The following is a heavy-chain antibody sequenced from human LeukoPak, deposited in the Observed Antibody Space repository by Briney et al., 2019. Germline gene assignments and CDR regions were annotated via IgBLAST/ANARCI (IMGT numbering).Heavy chain of an antibody. CDR2: ISSSGSTI. V-gene: IGHV3-11*01. Sequence: GGSLRLSCAASGFTFSDYYMSWIRQAPGKGLEWVSYISSSGSTIYYADSVKGRFTISRDNAKNSLYLQMNSLRAEDTAVYYCAKASDSSGYYGMDVWGQGTTVTVSS. D-gene: IGHD3-22*01. J-gene: IGHJ6*02. CDR1: GFTFSDYY. CDR3: AKASDSSGYYGMDV.